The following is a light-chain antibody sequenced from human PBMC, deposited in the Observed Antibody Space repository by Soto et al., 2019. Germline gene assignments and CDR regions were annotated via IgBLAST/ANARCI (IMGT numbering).Light chain of an antibody. V-gene: IGLV7-46*01. CDR3: LLSYSGALYV. CDR2: DTS. Sequence: QAVVTQEPSLTVSPGGTVTLXCGSSTGAVTSGHYPYWFQQKPGQGPRTLIYDTSNKHSWTPARFSGSLLGGKAALTLSGAQPEDEAEYYCLLSYSGALYVFGTGTKVTVL. CDR1: TGAVTSGHY. J-gene: IGLJ1*01.